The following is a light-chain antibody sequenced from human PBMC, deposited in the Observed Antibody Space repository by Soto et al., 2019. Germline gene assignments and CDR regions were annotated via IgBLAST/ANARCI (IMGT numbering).Light chain of an antibody. CDR1: SSDVGNYEL. J-gene: IGLJ1*01. V-gene: IGLV2-14*02. Sequence: QSVLTQPASVSGSPGQSITISCIGTSSDVGNYELVSWYQQLPGKAPKLIIYEVTKRPSGVPNRFSGSKSGNTASLTISGLQAEDEAEYYCSSYTNINTRACVFGTGTKVTVL. CDR3: SSYTNINTRACV. CDR2: EVT.